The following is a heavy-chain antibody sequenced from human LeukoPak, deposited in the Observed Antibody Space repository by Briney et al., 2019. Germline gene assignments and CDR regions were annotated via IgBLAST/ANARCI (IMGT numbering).Heavy chain of an antibody. Sequence: ASVKVSCKASGYTFTSYDINWVRQATGQGLEWMGWMNPNSGNTGYAQKFQGRVTMTRNTSISTAYMELSSLRSEDTAVYYCAREGYCSSTSCHRPFYYMDVWGKGTTVTVSS. V-gene: IGHV1-8*01. J-gene: IGHJ6*03. D-gene: IGHD2-2*01. CDR1: GYTFTSYD. CDR3: AREGYCSSTSCHRPFYYMDV. CDR2: MNPNSGNT.